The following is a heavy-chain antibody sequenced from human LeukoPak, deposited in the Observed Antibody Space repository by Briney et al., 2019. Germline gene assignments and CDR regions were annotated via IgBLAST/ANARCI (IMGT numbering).Heavy chain of an antibody. D-gene: IGHD3-3*01. Sequence: GGSLRLSCTASGFTFGDYAMSWVRQAPGKGLEWVGFIRSKTYGETTEYAASVKGSFTISRDDSKSIAYLQMNSLKTEDTGVYYCTRDHDFWSGYPSSLFDYWGLGTLVTVSS. CDR1: GFTFGDYA. J-gene: IGHJ4*02. CDR2: IRSKTYGETT. V-gene: IGHV3-49*04. CDR3: TRDHDFWSGYPSSLFDY.